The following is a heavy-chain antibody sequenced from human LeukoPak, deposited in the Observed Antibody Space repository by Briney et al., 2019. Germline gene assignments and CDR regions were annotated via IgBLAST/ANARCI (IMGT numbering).Heavy chain of an antibody. J-gene: IGHJ6*03. CDR1: GYTFTSYA. Sequence: GASVKVSCKASGYTFTSYAMNWVRQAPGQGLEWMGWINTNTGNPTYAQGFTGRFVFSLDTSVSTAYLQISNLKAEDTAVYYCARDLVLWFGGTYRSYHYYYMDVWGKGTTVTVSS. CDR2: INTNTGNP. CDR3: ARDLVLWFGGTYRSYHYYYMDV. D-gene: IGHD3-10*01. V-gene: IGHV7-4-1*02.